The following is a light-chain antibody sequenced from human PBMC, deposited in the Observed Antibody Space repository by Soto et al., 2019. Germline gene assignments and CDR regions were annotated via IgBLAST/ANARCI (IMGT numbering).Light chain of an antibody. CDR1: QSLSSSY. CDR2: GAS. J-gene: IGKJ1*01. Sequence: EIALPQSPGTLSLSPGERATLSCRASQSLSSSYLACYQQKPGQAPRLLIYGASSRATGIPDRFSGSGSGTDFTLTISRLEPEDFAVYYCQQYGNSRTFGQGNKVDIK. CDR3: QQYGNSRT. V-gene: IGKV3-20*01.